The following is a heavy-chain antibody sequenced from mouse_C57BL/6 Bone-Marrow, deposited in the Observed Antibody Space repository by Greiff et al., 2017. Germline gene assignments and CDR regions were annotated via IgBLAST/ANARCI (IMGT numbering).Heavy chain of an antibody. J-gene: IGHJ3*01. CDR3: ADETFAY. Sequence: QVQLQQSGAELARPGASVKLSCKASGYTFTSYGISWVKQRTGQGLEWIGEIYPRSGNTYYNEKFKGKATLTADKSSSTAYMELRSLTSEDSAVYFCADETFAYWGQWTLVTVSA. V-gene: IGHV1-81*01. CDR1: GYTFTSYG. CDR2: IYPRSGNT.